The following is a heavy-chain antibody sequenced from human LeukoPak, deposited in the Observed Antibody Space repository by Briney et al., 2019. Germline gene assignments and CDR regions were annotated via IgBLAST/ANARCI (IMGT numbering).Heavy chain of an antibody. CDR1: GFTFSSYG. J-gene: IGHJ4*02. V-gene: IGHV3-30*02. D-gene: IGHD5-18*01. CDR2: IRYDGTNK. Sequence: PGGSLRLSCAASGFTFSSYGMHWVRQAPGKGLEWVAFIRYDGTNKYYADSVKGRFTISRDNSKNTMYLQMNSLRAEDTAVYFCATGRGTAMVRLDYWGQGTLVTVSS. CDR3: ATGRGTAMVRLDY.